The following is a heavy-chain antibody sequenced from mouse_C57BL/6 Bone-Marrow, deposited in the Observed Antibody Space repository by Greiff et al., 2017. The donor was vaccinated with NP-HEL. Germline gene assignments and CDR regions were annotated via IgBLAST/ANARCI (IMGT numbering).Heavy chain of an antibody. V-gene: IGHV1-66*01. J-gene: IGHJ2*01. Sequence: VQLQQSGPELVKPGASVKISCKASGYSFTSYYIHWVKQRPGQGLEWIGWIYPGSGNTKYNEKFKGKATLTADTSSSTAYMQLSSLTSEDSAVYYCARWGYYGNMYYFDYWGQGTTLTVSS. CDR3: ARWGYYGNMYYFDY. CDR1: GYSFTSYY. D-gene: IGHD2-1*01. CDR2: IYPGSGNT.